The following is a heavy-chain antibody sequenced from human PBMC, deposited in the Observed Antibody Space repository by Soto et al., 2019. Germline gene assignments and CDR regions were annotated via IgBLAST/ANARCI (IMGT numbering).Heavy chain of an antibody. CDR3: ASDQFDSYVPKGGLDY. D-gene: IGHD5-18*01. Sequence: QVQLVQSGAEVKKPGASVKVSCKASGYTFTSYGISWVRQAPGQGLEWMGWISAYNGNTNYAQKLQGRVTMTTDTSTSTAYMELRRLRADDTAVYYCASDQFDSYVPKGGLDYWGQGTLVTVSS. J-gene: IGHJ4*02. CDR1: GYTFTSYG. V-gene: IGHV1-18*01. CDR2: ISAYNGNT.